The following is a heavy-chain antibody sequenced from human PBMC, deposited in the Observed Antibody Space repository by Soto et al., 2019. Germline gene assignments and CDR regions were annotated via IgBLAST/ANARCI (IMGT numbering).Heavy chain of an antibody. V-gene: IGHV4-39*01. CDR1: GVSISSSSDY. J-gene: IGHJ6*03. CDR3: VRPVNFYYYYMDV. Sequence: QPQLQESGPGLVKPSETLSLTCTVSGVSISSSSDYWGWIRQPPGKGLEWIGSIFYSGCTYYNPSLESRVTISIDTSKNQFSLKLSSVTAADTAVYYCVRPVNFYYYYMDVWGKGTTVTVSS. CDR2: IFYSGCT.